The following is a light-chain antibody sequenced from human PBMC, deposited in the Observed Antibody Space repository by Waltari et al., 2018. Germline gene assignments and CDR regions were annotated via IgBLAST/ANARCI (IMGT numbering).Light chain of an antibody. Sequence: QLVLTQSPSASASLGASVKLPCTLSSGHSNYAIAWHQQQPGKGPRFLMKINSDGSHNKGDGIPDRFSGSTSGAERYLTISSLQSEDEAAYYCQTWGTGWVFGGGTKLTVL. V-gene: IGLV4-69*01. CDR3: QTWGTGWV. CDR2: INSDGSH. CDR1: SGHSNYA. J-gene: IGLJ3*02.